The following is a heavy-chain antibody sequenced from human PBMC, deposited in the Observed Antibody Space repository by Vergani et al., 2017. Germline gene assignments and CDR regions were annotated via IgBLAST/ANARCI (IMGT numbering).Heavy chain of an antibody. J-gene: IGHJ3*02. V-gene: IGHV3-7*01. Sequence: EVLLVESGGGLVQPGESLRLSCTASGFTFSDFWMTWVRQVPGKGLEWVANIMPDGSATMYADSLRGRFSISRDNAKNSLHFHMSSLRVEDTAVYFCAKSGFVGAFETWGQGTMVTVSS. CDR2: IMPDGSAT. D-gene: IGHD6-6*01. CDR1: GFTFSDFW. CDR3: AKSGFVGAFET.